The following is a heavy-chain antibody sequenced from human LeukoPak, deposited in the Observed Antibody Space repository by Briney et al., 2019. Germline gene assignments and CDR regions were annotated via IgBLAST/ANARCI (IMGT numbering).Heavy chain of an antibody. CDR2: ITSGNYI. D-gene: IGHD1-14*01. Sequence: PGGSLRLSCAASGFTFSSYSMSWVRQTPGKGLDWASSITSGNYIYYADSVKGRFTISRDNAKNSLYLQMNSLRDEDTAVYYCSAGPHFDYWGQGTLVTVSS. V-gene: IGHV3-21*01. CDR3: SAGPHFDY. CDR1: GFTFSSYS. J-gene: IGHJ4*02.